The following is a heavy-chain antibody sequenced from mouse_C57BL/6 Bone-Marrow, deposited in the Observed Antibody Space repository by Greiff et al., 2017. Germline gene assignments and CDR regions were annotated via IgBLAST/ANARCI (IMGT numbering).Heavy chain of an antibody. Sequence: QVQLQQPGAELVRPGTSVKLSCKASGYTFTSYWMHWVKQRPGQGLEWIGVIDPSDSYTNYNQKFKGKATLTVDTSSSTAYMQLSSLTSEDSAVYYCARPTVVEDYFDYWGQGTTHTVSS. V-gene: IGHV1-59*01. J-gene: IGHJ2*01. CDR3: ARPTVVEDYFDY. CDR1: GYTFTSYW. D-gene: IGHD1-1*01. CDR2: IDPSDSYT.